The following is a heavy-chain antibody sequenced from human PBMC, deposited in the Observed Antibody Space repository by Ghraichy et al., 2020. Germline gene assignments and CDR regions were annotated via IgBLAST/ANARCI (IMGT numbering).Heavy chain of an antibody. CDR1: GFTFSSYS. CDR2: ISSTSSAI. Sequence: GGSLRLSCAASGFTFSSYSMNWVRQAPGKGLEWISYISSTSSAIYYADSVKGRFTISRDDARTSLYLQMNSLRAEDAAMYYCLPTRLPEYWGQGTLVTVSS. CDR3: LPTRLPEY. V-gene: IGHV3-48*01. J-gene: IGHJ4*02. D-gene: IGHD2-15*01.